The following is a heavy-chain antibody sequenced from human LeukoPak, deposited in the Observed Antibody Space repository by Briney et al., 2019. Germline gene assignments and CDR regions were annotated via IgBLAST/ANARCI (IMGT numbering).Heavy chain of an antibody. CDR3: ARHRGDYYYYGMDV. D-gene: IGHD3-10*01. V-gene: IGHV4-59*08. J-gene: IGHJ6*02. CDR2: IYYSGST. CDR1: GGSISSYC. Sequence: SETLSLTCTVSGGSISSYCWSWIRQPPGKGLEWIGYIYYSGSTNYNPSLKSRVTISVDTSKNQFSLKLGSVTAADTAVYYCARHRGDYYYYGMDVWGQGTRSPSP.